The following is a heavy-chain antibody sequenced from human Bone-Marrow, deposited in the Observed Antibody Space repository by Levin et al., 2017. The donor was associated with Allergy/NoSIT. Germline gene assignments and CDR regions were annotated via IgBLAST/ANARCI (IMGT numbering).Heavy chain of an antibody. J-gene: IGHJ5*02. V-gene: IGHV1-18*01. CDR2: VTVHNGDT. CDR3: TRVACSGGNCYAVYNWLDP. CDR1: GYSFTSNG. Sequence: GESLKISCQASGYSFTSNGISWVRQAPGQGLEWMGWVTVHNGDTNYAQKFQGRVIMTADTSTNTAYMELRSLSSDDTAVYYCTRVACSGGNCYAVYNWLDPWGQGTLITVSS. D-gene: IGHD2-15*01.